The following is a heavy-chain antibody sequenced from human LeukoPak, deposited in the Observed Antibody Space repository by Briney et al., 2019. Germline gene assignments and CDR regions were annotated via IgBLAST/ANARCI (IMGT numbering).Heavy chain of an antibody. D-gene: IGHD4-17*01. CDR3: ATSTVTIGVDYYYGMDV. CDR1: GYTFTSYG. CDR2: ISAYNGNT. J-gene: IGHJ6*02. Sequence: ASVKVSCKASGYTFTSYGISWVRQAPGQGLEWMGWISAYNGNTNYAQKLQGRVTMTTDTSTSTAYMELRGLRSDDTAVYYCATSTVTIGVDYYYGMDVWGQGTTVTVSS. V-gene: IGHV1-18*01.